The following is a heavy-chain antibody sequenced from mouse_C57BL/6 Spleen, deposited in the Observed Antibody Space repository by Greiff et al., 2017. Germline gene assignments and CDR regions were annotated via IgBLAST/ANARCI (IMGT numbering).Heavy chain of an antibody. V-gene: IGHV12-3*01. CDR2: ITHSGDT. CDR3: AGDSDGYCVAY. Sequence: VKLMESGPGLVKPSQSLFLSCSTTGFPITSGYYWIWIRQPPGKPLEWMGYITHSGDTFYNPSLQSPISITRETSKNQFFLQLNAVTQEDTAMYYCAGDSDGYCVAYWGQGTLVTVSA. D-gene: IGHD2-3*01. CDR1: GFPITSGYY. J-gene: IGHJ3*01.